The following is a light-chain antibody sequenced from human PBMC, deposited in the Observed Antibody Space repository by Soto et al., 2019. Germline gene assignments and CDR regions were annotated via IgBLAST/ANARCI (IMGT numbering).Light chain of an antibody. Sequence: QSALTQPPSASGSRGQSVTISCTGTSRDVGAYNYVSWYQQHPGKAPKVMIYEVTKRPSGVPDRFSGSKSGNTASLTVSGLQSEDEADYYCSSYAGSNNVVFGGGTKLTVL. CDR1: SRDVGAYNY. V-gene: IGLV2-8*01. J-gene: IGLJ2*01. CDR2: EVT. CDR3: SSYAGSNNVV.